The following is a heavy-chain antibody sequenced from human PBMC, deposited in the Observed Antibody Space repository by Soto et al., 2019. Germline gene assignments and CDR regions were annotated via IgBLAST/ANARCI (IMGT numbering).Heavy chain of an antibody. Sequence: PGESLQISCKGSGYSFTSYWIGWVRQMPGKGLEWMGIIYPGDSDTRYSPSFQGQVTISADKSISTAYLQWSSLKASDTAMYYCARQQRWLQLVPSYGMDVWGQGTTVIVAS. D-gene: IGHD5-12*01. CDR2: IYPGDSDT. CDR3: ARQQRWLQLVPSYGMDV. J-gene: IGHJ6*02. CDR1: GYSFTSYW. V-gene: IGHV5-51*01.